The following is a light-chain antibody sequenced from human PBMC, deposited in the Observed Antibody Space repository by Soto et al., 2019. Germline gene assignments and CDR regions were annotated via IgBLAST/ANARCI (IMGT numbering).Light chain of an antibody. CDR3: QQYNNWPSWT. V-gene: IGKV3-15*01. CDR1: QSVGGN. J-gene: IGKJ1*01. CDR2: GAS. Sequence: EIVMTQSPATLSVSPGERITLSCRAIQSVGGNLAWFQQRPGQAPRLLIYGASTRATDIPARFSGSGSGTEFTLTISSLQSEDFAVYYCQQYNNWPSWTFGQGTKVEIK.